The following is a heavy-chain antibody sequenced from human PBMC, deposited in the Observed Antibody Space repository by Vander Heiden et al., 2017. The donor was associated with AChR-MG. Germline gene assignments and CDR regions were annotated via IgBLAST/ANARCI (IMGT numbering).Heavy chain of an antibody. CDR3: ASSTLYCSSTSCMDV. Sequence: EVQLVQSGAEVKKPGESLKISCKGSGYSFTSYWSGWVRQMHGKGLEWMGILYPGDSDTRYSPSFQGQVTISADKSISTAYLQWSSLKASDTAMYYCASSTLYCSSTSCMDVWGQGTTVTVSS. D-gene: IGHD2-2*01. V-gene: IGHV5-51*01. CDR1: GYSFTSYW. J-gene: IGHJ6*02. CDR2: LYPGDSDT.